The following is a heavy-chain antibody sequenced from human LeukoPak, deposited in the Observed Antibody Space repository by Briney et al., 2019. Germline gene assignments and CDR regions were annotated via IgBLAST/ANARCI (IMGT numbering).Heavy chain of an antibody. CDR3: ARGGSSSAYNWFDP. Sequence: ASVKVSCKASGYTFTGYYMHWVRQAPGQGLEWMGWINSNSGGTNYAQKFQGRVTMTRDTSISTAYMELRRLRSDDTAVYYCARGGSSSAYNWFDPWGQGTLVTVSS. V-gene: IGHV1-2*02. CDR2: INSNSGGT. D-gene: IGHD6-6*01. J-gene: IGHJ5*02. CDR1: GYTFTGYY.